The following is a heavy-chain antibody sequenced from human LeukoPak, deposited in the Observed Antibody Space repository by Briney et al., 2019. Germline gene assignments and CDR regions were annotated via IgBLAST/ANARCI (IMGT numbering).Heavy chain of an antibody. D-gene: IGHD2-15*01. CDR2: ISYDGSNK. CDR1: GFTFSSYG. CDR3: ARDGTPRYCSGGSCYQPYYYYYMDV. J-gene: IGHJ6*03. Sequence: PGGSLRLSCAASGFTFSSYGMHWVRQAPGKGLEWVAVISYDGSNKYYADSVKGRFTISRDNSKNTLYLQMNSLRAEDTAVYYCARDGTPRYCSGGSCYQPYYYYYMDVWGKGTTVTVSS. V-gene: IGHV3-30*03.